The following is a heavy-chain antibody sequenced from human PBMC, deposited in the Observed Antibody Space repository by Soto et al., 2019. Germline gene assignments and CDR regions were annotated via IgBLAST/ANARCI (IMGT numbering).Heavy chain of an antibody. CDR3: STTQYYYYYGMDV. Sequence: PGESLKISCKGSGYSFTSYWISWVRQMPGKGLEWMGRIDPSDSYTNYSPSFQGRVTISADKSISTAYLQWSSLKASDTAMYYCSTTQYYYYYGMDVWGQGTTVTVSS. D-gene: IGHD2-2*01. CDR2: IDPSDSYT. V-gene: IGHV5-10-1*01. J-gene: IGHJ6*02. CDR1: GYSFTSYW.